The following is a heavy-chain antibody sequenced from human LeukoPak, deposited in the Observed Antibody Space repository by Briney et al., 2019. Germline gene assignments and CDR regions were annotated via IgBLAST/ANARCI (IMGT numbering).Heavy chain of an antibody. CDR2: IYYSGST. Sequence: PSETLSLTCTVSGGSISSYYWSWIRQPPGKGLEWIGYIYYSGSTNYNPSLKSRVTISVDTSKNQFSLKLSSVAAADTPVYFCARAYIVRGVIMLDPWGQGTLVTVSS. J-gene: IGHJ5*02. V-gene: IGHV4-59*01. CDR3: ARAYIVRGVIMLDP. D-gene: IGHD3-10*01. CDR1: GGSISSYY.